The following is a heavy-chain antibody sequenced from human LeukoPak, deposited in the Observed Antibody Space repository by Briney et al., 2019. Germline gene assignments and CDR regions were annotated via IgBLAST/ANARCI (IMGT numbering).Heavy chain of an antibody. D-gene: IGHD2-21*02. CDR2: IYYSGSP. Sequence: PSETLSLTCTVSGGSISNNNYYWAWIRQPPGKGLECIGSIYYSGSPYYNPSLKSRVTISVDTPKKQFSPKVSSVTAADTAVYYCARYRYGGDPTLDNWGQGTLVTVSS. CDR3: ARYRYGGDPTLDN. CDR1: GGSISNNNYY. J-gene: IGHJ4*02. V-gene: IGHV4-39*07.